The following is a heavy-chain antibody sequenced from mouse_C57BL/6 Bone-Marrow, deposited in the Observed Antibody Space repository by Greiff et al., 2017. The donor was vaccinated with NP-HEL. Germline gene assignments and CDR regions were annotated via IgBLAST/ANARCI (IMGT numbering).Heavy chain of an antibody. J-gene: IGHJ2*01. V-gene: IGHV5-4*01. CDR3: AREGDDYDTGFDY. CDR1: GFTFSSYA. Sequence: DVMLVESGGGLVKPGGSLKLSCAASGFTFSSYAMSWVRPTPEKRLEWVATISDGGSYTYYPDNVKGRFTISRDNAKNNLYLQMSHLKSEDTAMDYCAREGDDYDTGFDYWGQGTTLTVSS. CDR2: ISDGGSYT. D-gene: IGHD2-4*01.